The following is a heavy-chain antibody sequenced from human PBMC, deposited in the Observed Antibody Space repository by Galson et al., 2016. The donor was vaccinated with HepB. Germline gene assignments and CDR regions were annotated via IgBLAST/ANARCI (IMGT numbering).Heavy chain of an antibody. CDR1: GGSITSGTYY. J-gene: IGHJ4*02. D-gene: IGHD3-22*01. CDR2: IYYSGST. CDR3: ARLGYDSSGYYLPHFDY. Sequence: ETLSLTCAVSGGSITSGTYYWSWIRQHPGKGLEWIGSIYYSGSTYYNPSLKSRITISVDTSKNQFSLKLSSVTAADTAVYYCARLGYDSSGYYLPHFDYWGQGTLVTVSS. V-gene: IGHV4-39*01.